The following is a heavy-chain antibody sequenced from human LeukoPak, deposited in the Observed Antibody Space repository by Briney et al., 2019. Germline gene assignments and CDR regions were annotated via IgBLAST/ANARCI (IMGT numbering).Heavy chain of an antibody. Sequence: PSETLSLTCTVSGYSISSGYYWGWIRQPPGKGLEWIGSIYHSGSTYYNPSLKSRVTISVDTSKNQFSLKLSSVTAADTAVYYCARDNWNGPYYFDYWGQGTLVTVSS. J-gene: IGHJ4*02. CDR2: IYHSGST. V-gene: IGHV4-38-2*02. D-gene: IGHD1-1*01. CDR3: ARDNWNGPYYFDY. CDR1: GYSISSGYY.